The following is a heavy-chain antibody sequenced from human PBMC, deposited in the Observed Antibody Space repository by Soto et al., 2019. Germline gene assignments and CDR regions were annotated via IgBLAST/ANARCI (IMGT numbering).Heavy chain of an antibody. CDR3: AGGDGLGYCSGGSCYFFDY. V-gene: IGHV4-34*01. Sequence: SETLSLTCAVYGGSFSGYYWSWIRQPPGKGLEWIGEINHSGSTNYNPSLKSRVTISVDTSKNQFSLKLSSVTAADTAVYYCAGGDGLGYCSGGSCYFFDYWGQGTLVTVFS. CDR2: INHSGST. J-gene: IGHJ4*02. D-gene: IGHD2-15*01. CDR1: GGSFSGYY.